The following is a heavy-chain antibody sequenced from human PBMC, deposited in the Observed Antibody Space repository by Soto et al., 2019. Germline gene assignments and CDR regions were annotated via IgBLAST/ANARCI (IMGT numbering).Heavy chain of an antibody. CDR3: AKGSQRRYCSSTSCHPTWFDP. V-gene: IGHV3-23*01. Sequence: EVQLLESGGGLVQPGGSLRLSCAASGFTFSSYAMSWVRQAPGKGLEWVSAISGSGGSTYYADSVKGRFTISRDNSKNILYLQINSLRAEDTAVYYCAKGSQRRYCSSTSCHPTWFDPWGQGTLVTVSS. CDR1: GFTFSSYA. D-gene: IGHD2-2*01. J-gene: IGHJ5*02. CDR2: ISGSGGST.